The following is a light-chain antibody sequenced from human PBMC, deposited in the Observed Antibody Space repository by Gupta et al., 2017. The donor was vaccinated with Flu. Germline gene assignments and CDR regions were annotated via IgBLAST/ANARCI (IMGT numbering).Light chain of an antibody. J-gene: IGLJ2*01. V-gene: IGLV1-44*01. CDR3: AGKDDGRDGLV. Sequence: MVTISCTGSSTNIGSNTVNWYQQHPGTAPHLVIYNNNKQPSGVPDRFSGSKSGTSAALAISGLQPADEADYFCAGKDDGRDGLVFGGGTKLTVL. CDR2: NNN. CDR1: STNIGSNT.